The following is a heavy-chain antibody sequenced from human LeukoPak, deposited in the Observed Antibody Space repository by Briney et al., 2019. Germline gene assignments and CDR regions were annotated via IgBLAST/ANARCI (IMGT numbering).Heavy chain of an antibody. CDR2: INPNSGGT. V-gene: IGHV1-2*02. J-gene: IGHJ4*02. CDR3: ARLGPYYYDSSGSYYFDY. D-gene: IGHD3-22*01. CDR1: GYTFTGYY. Sequence: ASVKVSCKASGYTFTGYYMHWVRQAPGQGLEWMGWINPNSGGTNYAQKFQGRVTMTRDTSISTAYMELSRLRSDDTAVYYCARLGPYYYDSSGSYYFDYWGQGTLVTVSS.